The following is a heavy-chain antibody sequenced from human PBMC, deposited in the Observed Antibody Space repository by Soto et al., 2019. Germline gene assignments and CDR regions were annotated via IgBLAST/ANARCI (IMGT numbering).Heavy chain of an antibody. CDR2: MNPNSGNT. V-gene: IGHV1-8*01. CDR1: GYTFTSYD. D-gene: IGHD5-18*01. J-gene: IGHJ5*02. CDR3: ARGSIQLWSNWFDP. Sequence: QVQLVQSGAEVKKPGASVKVSCKASGYTFTSYDINWVRQATGQGLEWMGWMNPNSGNTGYAQKFQGRVTXXRXTXXSTAYMELSSLRSEDTAVYYCARGSIQLWSNWFDPWGQGTLVTVSS.